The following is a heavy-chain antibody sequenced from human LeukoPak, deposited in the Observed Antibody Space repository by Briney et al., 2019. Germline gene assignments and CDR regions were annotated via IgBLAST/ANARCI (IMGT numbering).Heavy chain of an antibody. V-gene: IGHV1-8*03. CDR1: GYTFTSYD. CDR3: ARSPGTPSGSYRTPYFDY. Sequence: GASVKVSCKASGYTFTSYDINWVRQATGQGLEWMGWMNPNSGNTGYAQKFQGRVTITRNTSISTAYMELSSLRAEDTAVYYCARSPGTPSGSYRTPYFDYWGQGTLVTVSS. D-gene: IGHD1-26*01. CDR2: MNPNSGNT. J-gene: IGHJ4*02.